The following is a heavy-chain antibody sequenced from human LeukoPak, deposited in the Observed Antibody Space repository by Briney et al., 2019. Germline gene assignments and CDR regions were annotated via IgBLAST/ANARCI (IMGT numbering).Heavy chain of an antibody. CDR3: ARTGMSANTWYYFDY. V-gene: IGHV3-7*05. D-gene: IGHD1-14*01. CDR2: IKPDGNEK. CDR1: GFTFSGYW. J-gene: IGHJ4*02. Sequence: GGSLRLSCAASGFTFSGYWMSWVRQAPGKGLEWVANIKPDGNEKYYVDSVKGRLTISRDNAKNSLFLQMSSLRAEDTAVYYCARTGMSANTWYYFDYWGQGTLVTVSS.